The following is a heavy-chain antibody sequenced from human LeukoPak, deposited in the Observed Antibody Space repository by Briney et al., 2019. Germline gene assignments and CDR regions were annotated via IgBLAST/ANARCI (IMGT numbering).Heavy chain of an antibody. J-gene: IGHJ1*01. D-gene: IGHD2-15*01. V-gene: IGHV3-23*01. CDR3: AKDVVVVAATHLQH. CDR1: GFTFGSYA. CDR2: ISGSGGST. Sequence: QPGGSLRLSCAASGFTFGSYAMSWVRQAPGKGLEWVSAISGSGGSTYYADSVKGRFTISRDNSKNTLYLQMNSLRAEDTAVYYCAKDVVVVAATHLQHWGQGTLVTVSS.